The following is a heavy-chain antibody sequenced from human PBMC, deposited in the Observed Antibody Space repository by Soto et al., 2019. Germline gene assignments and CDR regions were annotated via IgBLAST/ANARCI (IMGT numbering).Heavy chain of an antibody. Sequence: PSENLSPTSAVYGGSFSGYYWSWLRQPPGKRLEWIGEINHRGSTNYNPSLKSRVTISVDTSKNQFSLKLSSVTAADTAVYYCACGRRGLPYYDFWSGYYSSKACDIGGQGKKVT. J-gene: IGHJ3*02. CDR3: ACGRRGLPYYDFWSGYYSSKACDI. V-gene: IGHV4-34*01. CDR1: GGSFSGYY. D-gene: IGHD3-3*01. CDR2: INHRGST.